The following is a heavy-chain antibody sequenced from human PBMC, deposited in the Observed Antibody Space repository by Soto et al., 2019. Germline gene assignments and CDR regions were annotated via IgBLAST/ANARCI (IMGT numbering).Heavy chain of an antibody. D-gene: IGHD3-22*01. J-gene: IGHJ4*02. Sequence: ETLSLTCTFSGGSIRNYYWSWIRQPAGKGLEYIGRIYTSGSTNYNPSLKSRVTMSVDTSKNQFSLKLSSVTAADTAVYYCAREPGDYYDRTGYIDYWGQGTLVTVSS. CDR2: IYTSGST. CDR1: GGSIRNYY. V-gene: IGHV4-4*07. CDR3: AREPGDYYDRTGYIDY.